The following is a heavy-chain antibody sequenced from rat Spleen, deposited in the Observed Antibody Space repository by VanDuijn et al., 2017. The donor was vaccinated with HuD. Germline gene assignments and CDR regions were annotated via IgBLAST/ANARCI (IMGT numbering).Heavy chain of an antibody. CDR2: ISSDGGRN. CDR1: GFSLTSYT. V-gene: IGHV5-7*01. Sequence: VQLKESGPGLVQPSQTLSLTCTVSGFSLTSYTVSWVRQPPGKGLEWVATISSDGGRNFYRDSVKGRFTISRDNAKSILYLQMDSLRSEDTASYYCARHGLYNNYGWFAYWGQGTLVTVSS. CDR3: ARHGLYNNYGWFAY. D-gene: IGHD1-10*01. J-gene: IGHJ3*01.